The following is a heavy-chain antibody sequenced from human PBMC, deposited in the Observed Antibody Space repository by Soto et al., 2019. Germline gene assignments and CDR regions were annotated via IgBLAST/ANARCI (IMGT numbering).Heavy chain of an antibody. J-gene: IGHJ6*02. D-gene: IGHD3-16*01. V-gene: IGHV3-30*18. CDR2: ISSDGNSK. CDR3: AKDLGWFGNYGMDV. Sequence: QVQLVESGGGVVQPGRSRTLSCAASVFTFSNYGMHWVRQAPGKGLEWVALISSDGNSKYFGDSVKGRFTISRDNSNNTLDLHMNSLRAEDTAVYYCAKDLGWFGNYGMDVWGQGTTVTVSS. CDR1: VFTFSNYG.